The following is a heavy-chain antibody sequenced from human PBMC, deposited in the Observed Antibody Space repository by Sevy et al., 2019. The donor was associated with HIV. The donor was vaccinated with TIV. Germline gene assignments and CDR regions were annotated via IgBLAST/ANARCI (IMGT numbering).Heavy chain of an antibody. V-gene: IGHV3-30*18. Sequence: GGSLRLSCIGSGFSFSYYGIHWVRQSPGKGLDWVALISHDGINEYYADSVKGRFTNSRDNSKNTVYLEMNSLRNEDTAIYFCANAYSGSYSHSYLYALDVWAQATTVTVSS. CDR1: GFSFSYYG. J-gene: IGHJ6*02. CDR2: ISHDGINE. D-gene: IGHD1-26*01. CDR3: ANAYSGSYSHSYLYALDV.